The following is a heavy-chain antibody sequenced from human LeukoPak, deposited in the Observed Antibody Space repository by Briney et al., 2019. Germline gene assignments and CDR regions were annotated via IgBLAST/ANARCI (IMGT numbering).Heavy chain of an antibody. CDR1: GGTFSSYA. CDR3: ARDRSGGNYYYYYYMDV. J-gene: IGHJ6*03. CDR2: IIPIFGTA. V-gene: IGHV1-69*13. Sequence: SVKVSCKASGGTFSSYAISWVRQAPGQGLEWMGGIIPIFGTANYAQKFQGRVTITADEPTSTAYMELSSLRSEDTAVYYCARDRSGGNYYYYYYMDVWGKGTTVTVSS. D-gene: IGHD4-23*01.